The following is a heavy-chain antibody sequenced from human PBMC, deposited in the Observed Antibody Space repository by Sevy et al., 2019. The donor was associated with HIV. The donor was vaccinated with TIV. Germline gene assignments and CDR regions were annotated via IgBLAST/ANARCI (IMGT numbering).Heavy chain of an antibody. CDR2: ISSSSSYI. V-gene: IGHV3-21*01. J-gene: IGHJ4*02. Sequence: GGSLRLSCAASGFTFSSYSMNWVRQAPGKGLEWVSSISSSSSYIYYADSVKGRFTISRDNAKNSLYLQMNSLRAEDTAVYYCARAPRTAAAGTRYFDYWGQGTLVTVSS. CDR1: GFTFSSYS. D-gene: IGHD6-13*01. CDR3: ARAPRTAAAGTRYFDY.